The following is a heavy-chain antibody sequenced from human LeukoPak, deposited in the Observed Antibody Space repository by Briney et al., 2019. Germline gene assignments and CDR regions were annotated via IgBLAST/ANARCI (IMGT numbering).Heavy chain of an antibody. V-gene: IGHV4-61*02. CDR3: ARADGSCSGGSCPSGNWFDP. CDR2: IYIFSGST. D-gene: IGHD2-15*01. CDR1: GGSISSGRNY. J-gene: IGHJ5*02. Sequence: PSQTLSLTCTVSGGSISSGRNYWTWIRQPAGKGLEWIGRIYIFSGSTNYNPSLKSRVTISVDTSKNQFSLKLTSVTAADTAVYYCARADGSCSGGSCPSGNWFDPWGQGTLVTVSS.